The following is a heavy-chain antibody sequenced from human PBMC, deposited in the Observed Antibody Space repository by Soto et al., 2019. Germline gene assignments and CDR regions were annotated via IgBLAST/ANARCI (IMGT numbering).Heavy chain of an antibody. CDR3: ARDRITMGGWFDP. J-gene: IGHJ5*02. Sequence: XETRSLTCTVSGGSMSSYYWSWIRQPPGKGLEWIGYIYYSGSTNYNPSLKSRVTISVDTSKNQFSLKLSSVTAADTAVYYCARDRITMGGWFDPWGQGTLVTVSS. CDR1: GGSMSSYY. D-gene: IGHD3-10*01. V-gene: IGHV4-59*01. CDR2: IYYSGST.